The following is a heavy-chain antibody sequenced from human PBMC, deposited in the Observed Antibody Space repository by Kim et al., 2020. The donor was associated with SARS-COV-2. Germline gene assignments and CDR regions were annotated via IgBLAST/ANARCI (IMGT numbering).Heavy chain of an antibody. CDR3: AREYLDIVVVPAAIRGGWFDP. V-gene: IGHV4-4*07. J-gene: IGHJ5*02. Sequence: SETLSLTCTVSGGSISSYYWSWIRQPAGKGLEWIGRIYTSGSTYYNPSLKSRVTMSVDTSKNQFSLKLSSVTAADTAVYYCAREYLDIVVVPAAIRGGWFDPWGQGTLVTVSS. CDR1: GGSISSYY. CDR2: IYTSGST. D-gene: IGHD2-2*02.